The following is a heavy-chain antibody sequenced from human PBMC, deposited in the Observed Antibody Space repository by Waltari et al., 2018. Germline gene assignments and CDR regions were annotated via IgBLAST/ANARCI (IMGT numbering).Heavy chain of an antibody. V-gene: IGHV4-39*07. Sequence: QLQLQESGPGLVKPSETLSLTCTVSGGSISSSSYYWGWIRQPPGKGLEWIGSIYYSGSTSVNPSLKSRVTISVDTSKNQFSLKLSSVTAADTAVYYCASLADEVVIAPNVDYWGQGTLVTVSS. J-gene: IGHJ4*02. CDR2: IYYSGST. CDR3: ASLADEVVIAPNVDY. CDR1: GGSISSSSYY. D-gene: IGHD2-21*01.